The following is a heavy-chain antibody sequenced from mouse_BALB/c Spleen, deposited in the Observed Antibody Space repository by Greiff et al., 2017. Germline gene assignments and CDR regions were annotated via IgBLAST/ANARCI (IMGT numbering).Heavy chain of an antibody. CDR2: ISNLAYSI. D-gene: IGHD3-3*01. Sequence: DVKLVESGGGLVQPGGSRKLSCAASGFTFSDYGMAWVRQAPGKGPEWVAFISNLAYSIYYADTVTGRFTISRENAKNTLYLEMSSLRSEDTAMYYCARGDRAFAYWGQGTLVTVSA. V-gene: IGHV5-15*02. CDR3: ARGDRAFAY. CDR1: GFTFSDYG. J-gene: IGHJ3*01.